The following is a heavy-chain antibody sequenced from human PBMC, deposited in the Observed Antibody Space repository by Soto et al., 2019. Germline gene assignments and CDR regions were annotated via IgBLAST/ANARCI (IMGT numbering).Heavy chain of an antibody. CDR1: GFTFSTYG. V-gene: IGHV3-48*02. J-gene: IGHJ2*01. CDR3: ARDSASYSSSSGSYWYFDL. Sequence: GGSLRLSCAASGFTFSTYGMNWVRQAPGKGLEWVSYISSGSSTIYYADSVKGRLTISRDNANNSLYLQMNSLSDEDMAVYYCARDSASYSSSSGSYWYFDLWGRGTLVTVSS. D-gene: IGHD6-6*01. CDR2: ISSGSSTI.